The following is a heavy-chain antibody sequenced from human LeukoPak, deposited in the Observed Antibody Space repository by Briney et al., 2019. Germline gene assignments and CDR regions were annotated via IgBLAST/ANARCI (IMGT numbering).Heavy chain of an antibody. CDR1: GYTFTTYY. Sequence: ASVKVSCKASGYTFTTYYMHWVRQAPGQGLEWMGIINPSDGSISYAQKFQGRVTMTRDTSTSTVYMELSSLRSEDTAVYYCATFSGKSPNFDYWGQETLVTVSS. CDR3: ATFSGKSPNFDY. CDR2: INPSDGSI. V-gene: IGHV1-46*01. D-gene: IGHD5-12*01. J-gene: IGHJ4*02.